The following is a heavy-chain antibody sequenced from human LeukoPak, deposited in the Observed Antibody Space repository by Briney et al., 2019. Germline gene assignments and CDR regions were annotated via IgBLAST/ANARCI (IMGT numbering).Heavy chain of an antibody. Sequence: GGSVRLSYTPSGFHFRNYIMNWVRPAPGKGLGGISYIGISSGNTKYADSVKGRFTISADNARNSLYLQMNSLRVEDTAVYYCARDHNYAFDNWGQGTLVSVSS. CDR3: ARDHNYAFDN. J-gene: IGHJ4*02. CDR1: GFHFRNYI. V-gene: IGHV3-48*04. D-gene: IGHD1-1*01. CDR2: IGISSGNT.